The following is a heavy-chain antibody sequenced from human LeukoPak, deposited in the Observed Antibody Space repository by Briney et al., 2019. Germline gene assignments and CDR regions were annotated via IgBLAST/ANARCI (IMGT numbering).Heavy chain of an antibody. CDR1: GFTFSSYA. V-gene: IGHV3-30-3*01. CDR3: ARDTDSGYDY. CDR2: ISYDGSNK. J-gene: IGHJ4*02. D-gene: IGHD5-12*01. Sequence: GGSLRLSCAASGFTFSSYAMHWVRQAPGKGLEWVAVISYDGSNKYYADSVKGRFTISRDNSKNTLYLQMNSLRAEDTAVYYCARDTDSGYDYWGQGTLVTVSS.